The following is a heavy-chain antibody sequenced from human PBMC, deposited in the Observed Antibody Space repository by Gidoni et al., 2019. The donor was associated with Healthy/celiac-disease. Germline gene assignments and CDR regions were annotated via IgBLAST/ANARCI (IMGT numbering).Heavy chain of an antibody. Sequence: QVQLVQSGAAVKKPGASVKVSCKASGYTFTGYYMHWVRQAPGQGLEWMGRINPNSGGTNYAQKFQGRVTMTRDTSISTAYMELSRLRSDDTAVYYCARERRSQGYCSSTSCYYWFDPWGQGTLVTVSS. V-gene: IGHV1-2*06. CDR2: INPNSGGT. CDR3: ARERRSQGYCSSTSCYYWFDP. CDR1: GYTFTGYY. D-gene: IGHD2-2*01. J-gene: IGHJ5*02.